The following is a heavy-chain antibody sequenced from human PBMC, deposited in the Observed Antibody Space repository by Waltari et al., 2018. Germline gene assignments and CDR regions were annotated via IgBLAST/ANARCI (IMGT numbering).Heavy chain of an antibody. CDR2: ISGSESST. J-gene: IGHJ4*02. CDR1: GFTFSSSA. V-gene: IGHV3-23*01. CDR3: AKSLFGTYADY. Sequence: EVQLLESGGGLVQPGESLRLSCEASGFTFSSSAMSWVRQAPGKGLEWVSTISGSESSTYYADFMKGRFSISRDNSKNTLYLQMNSLSAEDTAVYYCAKSLFGTYADYWGQGTLVTVSS. D-gene: IGHD3-10*01.